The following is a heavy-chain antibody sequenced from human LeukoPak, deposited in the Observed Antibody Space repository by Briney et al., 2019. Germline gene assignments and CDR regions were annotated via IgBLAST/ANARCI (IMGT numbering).Heavy chain of an antibody. Sequence: PSETLSLTCNVSGGSISNYYWSWIRQPAGKGLEWIGRIYKSGTTNYNPSLESRLTISVDNSKNQFSLQLSSVTAADTAVYYCARGTLYGDYFQVDYWGQGTLVTVSS. V-gene: IGHV4-4*07. J-gene: IGHJ4*02. D-gene: IGHD4-17*01. CDR2: IYKSGTT. CDR1: GGSISNYY. CDR3: ARGTLYGDYFQVDY.